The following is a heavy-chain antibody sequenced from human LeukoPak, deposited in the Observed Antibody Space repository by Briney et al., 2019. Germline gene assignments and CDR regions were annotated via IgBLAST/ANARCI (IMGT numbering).Heavy chain of an antibody. CDR1: GFTFSDYY. D-gene: IGHD3-9*01. CDR3: ARQGGDILTGYLDY. CDR2: ISSSGTYI. Sequence: GGSLRLSCATSGFTFSDYYMSWIRQAPGKGLEWVSYISSSGTYINSADSVKGRFTISRDYPKNSLYLQMSSLRAEDTAVYYCARQGGDILTGYLDYWGQGPLVTVSS. J-gene: IGHJ4*02. V-gene: IGHV3-11*03.